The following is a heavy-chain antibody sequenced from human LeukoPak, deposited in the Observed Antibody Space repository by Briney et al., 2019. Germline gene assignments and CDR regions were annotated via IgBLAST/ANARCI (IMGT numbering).Heavy chain of an antibody. J-gene: IGHJ6*03. CDR2: IYTSGST. CDR1: GGSISSGSYY. CDR3: ARTSAEAEDYYYYYYMDV. V-gene: IGHV4-61*02. Sequence: SETLSLTCTVSGGSISSGSYYWRWIRQPAGKGLEWIGRIYTSGSTNYNPSLKSRVTISVDTSKNQFSLKLSSVTAADTAVYYCARTSAEAEDYYYYYYMDVWGKGTTVTVSS.